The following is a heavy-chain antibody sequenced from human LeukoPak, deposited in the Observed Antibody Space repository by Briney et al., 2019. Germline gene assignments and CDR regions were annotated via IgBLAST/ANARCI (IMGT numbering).Heavy chain of an antibody. CDR1: GFTFSSYA. Sequence: PGGSLRLSCAASGFTFSSYAMSWVRQAPGKGLEWVSAISGSGGSTYYADSVKGRFTISRDSSKNTLYLQMNSLRAEDTAVYYCAKVGRVVPTIMHGGNWFDPWGQGTLVTVSS. CDR2: ISGSGGST. CDR3: AKVGRVVPTIMHGGNWFDP. D-gene: IGHD2-2*01. J-gene: IGHJ5*02. V-gene: IGHV3-23*01.